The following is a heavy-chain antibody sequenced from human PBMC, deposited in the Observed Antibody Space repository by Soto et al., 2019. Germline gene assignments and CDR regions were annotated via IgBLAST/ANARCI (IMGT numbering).Heavy chain of an antibody. CDR1: GFTFSSYG. J-gene: IGHJ4*02. CDR2: IWYDGSNK. CDR3: AKASSYYDFWSEYYFDY. Sequence: PGGSLRLSCAASGFTFSSYGMHWVRQAPGKGLEWVAVIWYDGSNKYYADSVKGRFTISRDNSKNTLYLQMNSLRAEDTAVYYCAKASSYYDFWSEYYFDYWGQGTLVTVSS. D-gene: IGHD3-3*01. V-gene: IGHV3-33*06.